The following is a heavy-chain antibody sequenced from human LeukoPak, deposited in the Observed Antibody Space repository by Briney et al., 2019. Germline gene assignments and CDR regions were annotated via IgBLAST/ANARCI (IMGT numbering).Heavy chain of an antibody. J-gene: IGHJ4*02. V-gene: IGHV1-69*04. D-gene: IGHD3-16*01. CDR3: ARPGAYYDYVWGTEDYFDY. Sequence: EASVKVSCKASGGTFSSYAISWVRQAPGQGLEWMGRIIPILGIANYAQKFQGRVTITADKSTSTAYMELSSLRSEDTAVYYCARPGAYYDYVWGTEDYFDYWGQGTLVTVSS. CDR1: GGTFSSYA. CDR2: IIPILGIA.